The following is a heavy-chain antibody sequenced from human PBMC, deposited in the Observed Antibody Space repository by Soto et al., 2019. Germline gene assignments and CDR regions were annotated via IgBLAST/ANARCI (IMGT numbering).Heavy chain of an antibody. CDR1: GYLFTGYY. J-gene: IGHJ3*02. Sequence: ASVKVSFKSSGYLFTGYYIHWVRQAPGQGLEWMGWINPKSGGTKYVEKFHGRVSMTGDTSITTAYLELSSLTSDETAVYYCATDRVAFDMWGQGTKVTVS. D-gene: IGHD3-22*01. V-gene: IGHV1-2*02. CDR2: INPKSGGT. CDR3: ATDRVAFDM.